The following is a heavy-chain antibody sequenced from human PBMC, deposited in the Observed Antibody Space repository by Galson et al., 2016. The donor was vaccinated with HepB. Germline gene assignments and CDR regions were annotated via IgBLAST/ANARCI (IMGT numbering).Heavy chain of an antibody. CDR2: INQDASGK. CDR1: GFTISAYW. Sequence: SLRLSCAASGFTISAYWMSWVRQAPGKGLEWVASINQDASGKYYVDSVKGRFSISRDNVKNTVWLQMSGLRVDDTSMYYCASGYTSGVWGQGTMVTVSS. J-gene: IGHJ3*01. V-gene: IGHV3-7*01. CDR3: ASGYTSGV. D-gene: IGHD6-19*01.